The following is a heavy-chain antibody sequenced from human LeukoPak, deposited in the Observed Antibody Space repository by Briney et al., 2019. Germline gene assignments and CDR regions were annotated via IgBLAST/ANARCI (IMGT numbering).Heavy chain of an antibody. CDR2: IYYSGST. CDR1: GGSISSYY. Sequence: SETLSLTCTVSGGSISSYYWSWIRQPPGKGLEWIGYIYYSGSTNYNPSLKSRVTISVDTSKNQFSLKLSSVTAADTAVYYCARRSIVGITDYWGQGTLVTVSS. CDR3: ARRSIVGITDY. J-gene: IGHJ4*02. V-gene: IGHV4-59*01. D-gene: IGHD1-26*01.